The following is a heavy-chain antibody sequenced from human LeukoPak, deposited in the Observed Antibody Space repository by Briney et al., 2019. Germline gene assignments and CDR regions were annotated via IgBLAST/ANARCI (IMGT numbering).Heavy chain of an antibody. CDR2: ISGSGGST. Sequence: GGSLRLSCAASGFTFSSYAMSWVRQAPGKGLEWVSAISGSGGSTYYADSVKGRFTISRDNSKNTLYLQMNSLRAEDTAVYYCAKGGGTYYSDSSGYLPFDYWGQGTLVTVSS. J-gene: IGHJ4*02. CDR1: GFTFSSYA. CDR3: AKGGGTYYSDSSGYLPFDY. V-gene: IGHV3-23*01. D-gene: IGHD3-22*01.